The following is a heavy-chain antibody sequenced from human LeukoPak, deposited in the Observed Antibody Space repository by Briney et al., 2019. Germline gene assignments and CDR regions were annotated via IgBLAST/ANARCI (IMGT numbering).Heavy chain of an antibody. CDR3: ARERRGSLWFGELWDMDV. V-gene: IGHV1-2*02. J-gene: IGHJ6*03. D-gene: IGHD3-10*01. CDR2: INPNSGGT. CDR1: GYTFTGYY. Sequence: ASVKVSCKASGYTFTGYYMHWVRQAPGQGLEWMGWINPNSGGTNYAQKFQGRVTMTRDTSTSTVYMELSSLRSEDTAVYYCARERRGSLWFGELWDMDVWGKGTTVTISS.